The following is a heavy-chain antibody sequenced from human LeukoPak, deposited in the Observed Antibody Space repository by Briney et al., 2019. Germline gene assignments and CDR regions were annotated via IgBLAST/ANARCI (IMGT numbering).Heavy chain of an antibody. V-gene: IGHV3-23*01. J-gene: IGHJ6*02. D-gene: IGHD4-11*01. Sequence: GGSLRLSCAASGFTFSNFAMSWVRQAPGKGLEWVSAISGSGGSTYYADSVKGRFTISRDNSKNTLYLQMNSLRAEDTAVYYCAKISYSNYDSYYYYGMDVWGQGTTVTVSS. CDR3: AKISYSNYDSYYYYGMDV. CDR2: ISGSGGST. CDR1: GFTFSNFA.